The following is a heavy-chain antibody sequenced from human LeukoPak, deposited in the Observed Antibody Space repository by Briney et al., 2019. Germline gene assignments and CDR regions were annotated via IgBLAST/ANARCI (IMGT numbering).Heavy chain of an antibody. CDR1: GYSFTSSW. V-gene: IGHV5-51*01. J-gene: IGHJ3*02. CDR2: IYPGDSDT. CDR3: ATTLEMATRSSAFDI. Sequence: GESLKISCKGSGYSFTSSWIGWVRQMPGKGLEWMGIIYPGDSDTRYSPSFQGQVTISADKSISTAYLQWSSLKASDTAMYYCATTLEMATRSSAFDIWGQGTMVTVSS. D-gene: IGHD5-24*01.